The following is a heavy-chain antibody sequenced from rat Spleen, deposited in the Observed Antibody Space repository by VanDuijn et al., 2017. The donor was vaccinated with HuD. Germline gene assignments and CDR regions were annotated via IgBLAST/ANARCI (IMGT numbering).Heavy chain of an antibody. CDR2: ISSGGGGT. CDR3: ARHGQYNWFAY. J-gene: IGHJ3*01. V-gene: IGHV5S13*01. CDR1: GFTFVNFA. Sequence: EVQLVESGGGLVQPGRSLTLSCAASGFTFVNFAMAWVRQAPEKGLEWVASISSGGGGTYYPDSVKGRFTISRENAENTVYLQMNSLRSEDTATYYCARHGQYNWFAYWGQGTLVTVSS.